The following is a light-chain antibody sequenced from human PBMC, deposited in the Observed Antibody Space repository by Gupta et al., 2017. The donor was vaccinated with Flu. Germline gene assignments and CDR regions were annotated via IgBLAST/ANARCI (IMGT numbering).Light chain of an antibody. J-gene: IGLJ3*02. CDR2: EVN. V-gene: IGLV2-14*01. CDR3: SSYASSDIVL. Sequence: QSALTQPASVSGSPGQSITISCTGTSSDVGGYNYVSWYKQHSDKAPKLIIYEVNSRPSGISNRFSGSKSGNKDSLTISGLQAEDEADDDCSSYASSDIVLFGGGTKLTVL. CDR1: SSDVGGYNY.